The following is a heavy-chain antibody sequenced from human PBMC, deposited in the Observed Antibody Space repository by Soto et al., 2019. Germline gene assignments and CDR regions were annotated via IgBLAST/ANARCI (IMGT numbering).Heavy chain of an antibody. CDR1: GGSLSDYF. V-gene: IGHV4-34*01. CDR3: ARGGISHWAYFYYMDV. CDR2: INHLGSI. Sequence: SETLSLTCVVSGGSLSDYFWSWIRQPPGMALEWIGEINHLGSINYNPSIKSRVTMSVDTSKNQFSLTLNSVTAADMSTYYCARGGISHWAYFYYMDVWDRGTTVTVSS. J-gene: IGHJ6*03. D-gene: IGHD2-21*01.